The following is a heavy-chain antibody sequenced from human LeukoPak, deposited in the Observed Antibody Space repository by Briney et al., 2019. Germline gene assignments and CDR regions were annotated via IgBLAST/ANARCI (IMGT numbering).Heavy chain of an antibody. CDR1: GFTFSSFW. CDR3: ARGPLVSAAGIS. J-gene: IGHJ4*02. V-gene: IGHV3-7*01. Sequence: SGGSLRLSCAASGFTFSSFWMSWVRQAPGKGLEWVANINEDGSDKYYVDSVKGRFIISRDNAKNSVYLQMNSLRAEDTAIYYCARGPLVSAAGISWGQGTLVTVSS. D-gene: IGHD6-13*01. CDR2: INEDGSDK.